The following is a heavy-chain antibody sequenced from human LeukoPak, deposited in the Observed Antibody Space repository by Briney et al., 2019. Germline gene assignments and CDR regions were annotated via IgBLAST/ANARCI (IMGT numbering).Heavy chain of an antibody. V-gene: IGHV3-48*03. J-gene: IGHJ4*02. D-gene: IGHD3-10*01. CDR2: ITIRGSTI. CDR3: ARGLAYYYGSGSYGFDY. Sequence: GGSLRLSCAASGFTFSSYEMNWVRQAPGKGLESVSYITIRGSTIYSAASVKGRFTISRDNAKNSLYLQMNSLRAEDTAVYYCARGLAYYYGSGSYGFDYWGQGTLVTVSS. CDR1: GFTFSSYE.